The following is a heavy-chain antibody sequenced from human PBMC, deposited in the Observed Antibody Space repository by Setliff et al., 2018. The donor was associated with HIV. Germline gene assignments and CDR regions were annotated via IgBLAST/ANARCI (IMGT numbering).Heavy chain of an antibody. D-gene: IGHD6-19*01. J-gene: IGHJ6*03. CDR3: ARGAAGLDYYYYYYMDV. CDR1: GYTFTGYF. V-gene: IGHV1-2*06. CDR2: INPNSGDT. Sequence: ASVKVSCKASGYTFTGYFIHWVRQAPGQGLEWVGRINPNSGDTNFAQKFQGRITMTRDTSISTAYLELNRLRSDDTAVYYCARGAAGLDYYYYYYMDVWGKGTTVTVSS.